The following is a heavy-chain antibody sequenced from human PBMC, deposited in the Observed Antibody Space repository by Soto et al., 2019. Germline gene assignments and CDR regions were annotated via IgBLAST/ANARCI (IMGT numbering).Heavy chain of an antibody. CDR2: TSAHNGNT. V-gene: IGHV1-18*01. J-gene: IGHJ4*02. Sequence: QSGAEVKKPGASVKVSCKGSGYAFTTYGITWVRQAPGQGLEWMGWTSAHNGNTNYAQKLQGRVTVTRDTSTSTAYMELRSLRSDDTAVYYCARGRYGDYWGQGALVTVSS. CDR3: ARGRYGDY. CDR1: GYAFTTYG. D-gene: IGHD1-1*01.